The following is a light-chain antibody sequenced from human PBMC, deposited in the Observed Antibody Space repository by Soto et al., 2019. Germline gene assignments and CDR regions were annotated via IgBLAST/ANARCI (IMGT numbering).Light chain of an antibody. J-gene: IGKJ2*01. V-gene: IGKV3-20*01. CDR1: QTFDRTY. Sequence: ESVLAQSQGTLSLSPGERVTLSCRASQTFDRTYLAWYQQKPGQSPRLLIYDASSRATGIPDRFSGSGSGTDFTLTISRLEPEDFAVYYCQQCGTSPLYTFGQGTKLEIK. CDR2: DAS. CDR3: QQCGTSPLYT.